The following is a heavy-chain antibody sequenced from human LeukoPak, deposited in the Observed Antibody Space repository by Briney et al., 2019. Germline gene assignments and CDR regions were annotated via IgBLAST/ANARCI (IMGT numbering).Heavy chain of an antibody. D-gene: IGHD2-15*01. J-gene: IGHJ3*02. CDR1: GFTFSSSW. CDR2: IKEDGTEE. V-gene: IGHV3-7*04. Sequence: GSLILSCAASGFTFSSSWMTWVRQAPGEGLEWVAQIKEDGTEEYYVDFVKGRFTISRDNARNSLYLEMDSLRDEDTALYYCARGGLYWHIWGQGTMVTVSS. CDR3: ARGGLYWHI.